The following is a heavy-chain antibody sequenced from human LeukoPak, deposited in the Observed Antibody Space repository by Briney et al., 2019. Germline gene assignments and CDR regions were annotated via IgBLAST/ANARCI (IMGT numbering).Heavy chain of an antibody. V-gene: IGHV1-2*02. J-gene: IGHJ4*02. CDR3: ARDPRDGYNCPFDY. Sequence: ASVKVSCKASGYTFTGYYMHWVRQAPGQGLEWMGWIDPNTGDTNSAQNFQGRVTMTRDTSISTAYMELSRLRSDDTAVYYCARDPRDGYNCPFDYWGQGTLVTVSS. D-gene: IGHD5-24*01. CDR1: GYTFTGYY. CDR2: IDPNTGDT.